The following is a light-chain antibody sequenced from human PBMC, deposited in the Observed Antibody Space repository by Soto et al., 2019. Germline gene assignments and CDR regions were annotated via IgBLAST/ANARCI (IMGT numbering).Light chain of an antibody. CDR2: AAS. CDR1: QNIYIN. J-gene: IGKJ4*01. V-gene: IGKV1-39*01. CDR3: QQTYSTLT. Sequence: DIQTTQTPLSLSAFVGDRVTMTCRASQNIYINLNWYQQKPGKAPQLLIYAASTLQSGVPSRFSGNGSRTDFTLAISSLQPEDSATYYCQQTYSTLTFGGGTKVQI.